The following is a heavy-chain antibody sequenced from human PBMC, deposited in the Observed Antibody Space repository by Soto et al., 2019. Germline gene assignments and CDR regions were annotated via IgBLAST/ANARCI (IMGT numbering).Heavy chain of an antibody. J-gene: IGHJ4*02. CDR1: GFTFSTYG. D-gene: IGHD3-16*01. V-gene: IGHV3-30*03. Sequence: QPGGSLRLSCAASGFTFSTYGMHWVRQAPATGLEWVAFISHDGSNQYYADSMKGRFTISRDNSKNTLYLQMSSLRPDDTAVYYCATDANEYLWEYYFDFWGQGTLVTVSS. CDR2: ISHDGSNQ. CDR3: ATDANEYLWEYYFDF.